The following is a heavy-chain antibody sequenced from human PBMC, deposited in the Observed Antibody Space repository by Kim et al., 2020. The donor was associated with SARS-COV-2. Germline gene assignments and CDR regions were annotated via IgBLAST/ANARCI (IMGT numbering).Heavy chain of an antibody. D-gene: IGHD3-10*01. V-gene: IGHV3-30*18. J-gene: IGHJ4*02. CDR1: GFTFSTYG. CDR3: AKDHRVRIFDY. CDR2: ISYDGTNE. Sequence: GGSRRLSCAASGFTFSTYGMHWVRQAPGKGLEWVAVISYDGTNEYYADSVKGRFTISRDNSKNTLYLQMNSLRAEDTAVYYCAKDHRVRIFDYWGQGTLVTVSS.